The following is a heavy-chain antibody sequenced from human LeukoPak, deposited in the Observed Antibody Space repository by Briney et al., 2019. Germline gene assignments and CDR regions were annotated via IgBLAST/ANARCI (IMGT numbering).Heavy chain of an antibody. CDR1: GFTFTSSS. J-gene: IGHJ4*02. CDR2: IVGDSTDT. D-gene: IGHD5-18*01. Sequence: SVKVSCKASGFTFTSSSIQWIRQARGQRLEWIGWIVGDSTDTYYAQRFQERVTIARDMSTSTAYLELSSLKSEDTAVYYCAADPDTTMAFDCWGQGTLVTVSS. V-gene: IGHV1-58*02. CDR3: AADPDTTMAFDC.